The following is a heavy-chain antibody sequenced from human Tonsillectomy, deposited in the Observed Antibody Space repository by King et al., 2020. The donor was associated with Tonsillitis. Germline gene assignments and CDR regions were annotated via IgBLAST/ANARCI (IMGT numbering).Heavy chain of an antibody. J-gene: IGHJ4*02. CDR1: GFIFSNCD. D-gene: IGHD3-22*01. CDR3: AKEGDDYNSTGYPYYFDS. CDR2: IRYNGKNI. Sequence: VQLVESGGGVVQPGGSLRLSCEASGFIFSNCDMDWVRHTPGKGLEWVAFIRYNGKNIYYGDSVKGRFTISRDNSQNTLYLQMNSLRPEDTAVYYCAKEGDDYNSTGYPYYFDSWGQGTLVTVSS. V-gene: IGHV3-30*02.